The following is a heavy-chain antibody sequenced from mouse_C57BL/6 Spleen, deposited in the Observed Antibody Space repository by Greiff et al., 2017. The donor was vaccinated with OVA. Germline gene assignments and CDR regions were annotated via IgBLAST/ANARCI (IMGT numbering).Heavy chain of an antibody. D-gene: IGHD1-1*01. CDR2: IDPSDSYT. CDR1: GYTFTSYW. V-gene: IGHV1-50*01. CDR3: ARRGFYYGSSYNFDV. J-gene: IGHJ1*03. Sequence: QVQLQQPGAELVKPGASVKLSCKASGYTFTSYWMQWVKQRPGQGLEWIGEIDPSDSYTNYNQKFKGKATLTVDTSSSTAYMQLSSLTSEDSAVYYCARRGFYYGSSYNFDVWGTGTTVTVSS.